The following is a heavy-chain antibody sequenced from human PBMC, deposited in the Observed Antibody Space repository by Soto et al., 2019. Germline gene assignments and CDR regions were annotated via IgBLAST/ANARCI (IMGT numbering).Heavy chain of an antibody. CDR2: VKSKNDGGTT. D-gene: IGHD3-22*01. CDR3: TTDSYITSIIVRFDY. CDR1: GFPCSNAW. J-gene: IGHJ4*01. Sequence: GGSLRLSCAASGFPCSNAWINWVRQAPGKGLEWVGRVKSKNDGGTTDFAAPVKGRFAISRDDSKNMVYLEMNSLQTEDTAIYYCTTDSYITSIIVRFDYWGHGTLVTVSS. V-gene: IGHV3-15*07.